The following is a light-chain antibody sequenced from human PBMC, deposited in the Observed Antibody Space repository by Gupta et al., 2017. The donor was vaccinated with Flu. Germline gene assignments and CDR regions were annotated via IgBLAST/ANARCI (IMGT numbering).Light chain of an antibody. Sequence: DTLMTQSSHSLAVSLGERATINCKSSQSLVYSFNNKNYLAWYQQKPVQPPKLLIYLAATRESGVPDRFSGRGSGKDFTLTSSSRQDEDVAVYYSQQHLGALSFGGGTKVEIK. CDR1: QSLVYSFNNKNY. V-gene: IGKV4-1*01. CDR2: LAA. J-gene: IGKJ4*01. CDR3: QQHLGALS.